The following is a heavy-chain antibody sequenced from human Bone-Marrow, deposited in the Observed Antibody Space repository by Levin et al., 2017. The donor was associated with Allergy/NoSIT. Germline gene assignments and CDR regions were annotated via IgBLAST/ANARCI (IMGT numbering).Heavy chain of an antibody. J-gene: IGHJ1*01. V-gene: IGHV3-21*06. D-gene: IGHD3-22*01. CDR1: GLTFSSYS. CDR3: ATRTTMIVY. CDR2: ISSSSSFI. Sequence: GGSLRLSCVASGLTFSSYSMTWVRQAPGKGLEWVSTISSSSSFIYYADSVEGRFTISRDNAKNSLFLQMDSLRAEDTAVYYCATRTTMIVYWGQGTLVTVSS.